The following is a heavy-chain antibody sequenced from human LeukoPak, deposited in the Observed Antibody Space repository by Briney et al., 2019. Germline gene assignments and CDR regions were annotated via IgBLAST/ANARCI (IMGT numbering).Heavy chain of an antibody. D-gene: IGHD2-2*01. J-gene: IGHJ4*02. CDR3: ARAAGGRYCSSTSCYAIDY. CDR2: TNHSGST. V-gene: IGHV4-34*01. CDR1: GGSFSGYY. Sequence: SETLSLTCAVYGGSFSGYYWSWIRQPPGKGLEWIGETNHSGSTNYNPSLKSRVTISVDTSKNQFSLKLSSVTAADTAVYYCARAAGGRYCSSTSCYAIDYWGQGTLVTVSS.